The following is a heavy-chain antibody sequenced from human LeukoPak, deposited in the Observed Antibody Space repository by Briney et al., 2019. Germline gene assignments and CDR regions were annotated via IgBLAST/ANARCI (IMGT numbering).Heavy chain of an antibody. J-gene: IGHJ3*02. CDR2: IKQDGSEK. CDR1: GFTFSSYS. CDR3: ARGLRGDAFDI. D-gene: IGHD5/OR15-5a*01. V-gene: IGHV3-7*01. Sequence: GGALRVSCAACGFTFSSYSINWVRQAPGKGVEWVANIKQDGSEKYYVDSVKGRFTISRDNAKNSLYLQMNSLRAEDTAVYYCARGLRGDAFDIWGQGTMVTVSS.